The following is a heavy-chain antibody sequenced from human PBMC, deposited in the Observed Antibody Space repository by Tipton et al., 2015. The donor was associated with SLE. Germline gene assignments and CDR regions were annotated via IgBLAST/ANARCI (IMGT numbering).Heavy chain of an antibody. J-gene: IGHJ3*02. CDR2: IDPSDSYT. CDR1: GYSFTSYW. D-gene: IGHD1-26*01. CDR3: ARLGRGVWDAFDI. V-gene: IGHV5-10-1*01. Sequence: QLVQSGAEVKKPGESLKISCKGSGYSFTSYWIGWVRQMPGKGLEWMGRIDPSDSYTNYSPSFQGHVTISADKSISTAYLQWSSLKASDTAMYYYARLGRGVWDAFDIWGQGTMVTVSS.